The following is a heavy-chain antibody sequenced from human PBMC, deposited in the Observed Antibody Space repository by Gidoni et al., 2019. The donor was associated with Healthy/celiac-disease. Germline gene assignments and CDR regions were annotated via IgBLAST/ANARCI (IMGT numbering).Heavy chain of an antibody. CDR2: ISSSSSTI. J-gene: IGHJ4*02. D-gene: IGHD3-22*01. CDR1: GFTFSSYS. Sequence: EVQLVESGGGLVQPGGSLRLSCAASGFTFSSYSMNWVRQAPGKGLEWVSYISSSSSTIYYADSVKGRFTISRDNAKNSLYLQMNSLRAEDTAVYYCASYYYDSSGPYHVYFDYWGQGTLVTVSS. CDR3: ASYYYDSSGPYHVYFDY. V-gene: IGHV3-48*04.